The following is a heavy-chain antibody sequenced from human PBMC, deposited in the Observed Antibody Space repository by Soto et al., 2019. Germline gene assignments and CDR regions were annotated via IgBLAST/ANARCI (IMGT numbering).Heavy chain of an antibody. J-gene: IGHJ6*03. CDR3: ARDEAVPAATRHYYYYYYMDV. CDR2: ISSSSSTI. Sequence: GGSLRLSCAASGFTFSSYSMNWVRQAPGKGLEWVSYISSSSSTIYYADSVKGRFTISRDNAKNSLYLQMNSLRAEDTAVYYCARDEAVPAATRHYYYYYYMDVWGKGTTVTVSS. CDR1: GFTFSSYS. D-gene: IGHD2-2*01. V-gene: IGHV3-48*01.